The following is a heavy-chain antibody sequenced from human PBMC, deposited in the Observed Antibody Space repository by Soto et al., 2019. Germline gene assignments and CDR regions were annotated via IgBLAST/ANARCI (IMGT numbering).Heavy chain of an antibody. CDR2: IWYDGSNK. V-gene: IGHV3-33*01. J-gene: IGHJ6*02. CDR1: GFTFSSYG. Sequence: QVQLVESGGGVVQPGRSLRLSCAASGFTFSSYGMHWVRQAPGKGLEWVAVIWYDGSNKYYADSVKGRFTISRDNSKNTLYLQMNGLRAEDTAVDYCARERGGYSDYYYGMDVWGQGTTVTVSS. D-gene: IGHD5-18*01. CDR3: ARERGGYSDYYYGMDV.